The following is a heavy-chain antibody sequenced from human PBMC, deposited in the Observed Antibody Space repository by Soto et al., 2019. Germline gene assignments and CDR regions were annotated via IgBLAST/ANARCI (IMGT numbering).Heavy chain of an antibody. CDR3: AKGLTYCGGDCYSHFDL. CDR2: ISYDGSNK. D-gene: IGHD2-21*02. V-gene: IGHV3-30*18. CDR1: GFTFSSYG. J-gene: IGHJ2*01. Sequence: GGSLRLSCAASGFTFSSYGIHWVRQAPGKGLEWVAVISYDGSNKYYADSVKGRFTISRDNSRNTLYLQMNSLRAEDTAVYYCAKGLTYCGGDCYSHFDLWGRGTLVTVSS.